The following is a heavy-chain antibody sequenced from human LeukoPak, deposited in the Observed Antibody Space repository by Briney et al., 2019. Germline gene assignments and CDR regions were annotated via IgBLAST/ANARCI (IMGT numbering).Heavy chain of an antibody. J-gene: IGHJ4*02. Sequence: GRSLRLPCAASGFTFSTYAMNWVRQAPGKGLEWVAFIRYDGSNKYYADSVKGRFTISRDNSKNTLYLQMNSLRAEDTAVYYCANHMGESDYWGQGTLVTVSS. CDR3: ANHMGESDY. D-gene: IGHD3-16*01. CDR1: GFTFSTYA. V-gene: IGHV3-30*04. CDR2: IRYDGSNK.